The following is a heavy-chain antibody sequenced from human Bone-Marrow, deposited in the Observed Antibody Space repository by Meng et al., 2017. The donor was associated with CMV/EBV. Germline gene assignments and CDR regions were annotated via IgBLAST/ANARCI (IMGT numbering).Heavy chain of an antibody. D-gene: IGHD3-22*01. V-gene: IGHV4-34*01. CDR2: INHSGDT. CDR3: ARRARSIVVVIKGRDKDAFDI. CDR1: GGSFSGYY. J-gene: IGHJ3*02. Sequence: SETLSLTCAVYGGSFSGYYWSWIRQPPGKGLEWIGEINHSGDTNYESSLQSRVTISIDTSKNQFSLKLSSVTAADTAVYYCARRARSIVVVIKGRDKDAFDIWGQGTMVTVSS.